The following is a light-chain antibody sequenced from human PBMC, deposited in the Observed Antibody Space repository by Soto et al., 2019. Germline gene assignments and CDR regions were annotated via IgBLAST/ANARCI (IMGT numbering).Light chain of an antibody. CDR3: QQSYSTPPT. J-gene: IGKJ2*01. CDR2: TAS. CDR1: QYISNY. V-gene: IGKV1-39*01. Sequence: DIKMTQSPSSLSASVGDRVTITCRASQYISNYLNWYQQKSGTAPKLLIHTASTLQSGVPSRFSGRGSGPDFTLTISSVQPDDFAIYFCQQSYSTPPTFDQGTTLEIK.